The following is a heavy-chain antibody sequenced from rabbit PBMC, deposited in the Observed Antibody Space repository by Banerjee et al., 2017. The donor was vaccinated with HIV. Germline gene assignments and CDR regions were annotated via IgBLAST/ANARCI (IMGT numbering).Heavy chain of an antibody. CDR2: IYTSSGST. CDR3: ASGYSDIYFNL. Sequence: QQQLEESGGGLVKPEGSLTLTYKASGFDLSNYYYMCWVRQAPGKGLELIACIYTSSGSTWYASWVNGRFTISRSTSLNTVTLQMTSLTAADTATYFCASGYSDIYFNLWGPGTLVTVS. D-gene: IGHD1-1*01. CDR1: GFDLSNYYY. J-gene: IGHJ4*01. V-gene: IGHV1S43*01.